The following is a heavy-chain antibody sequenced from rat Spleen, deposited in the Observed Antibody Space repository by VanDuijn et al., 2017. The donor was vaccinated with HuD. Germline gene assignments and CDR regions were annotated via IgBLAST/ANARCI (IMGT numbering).Heavy chain of an antibody. CDR1: GFTFSDYG. J-gene: IGHJ3*01. V-gene: IGHV5S13*01. Sequence: EVQLVESDGGLVQPGRSLKLSCAASGFTFSDYGVAWVRQTPTKGLEWVASISTGGGNTYYRDSVRGRFTIARDDAKSTLSLQMDSLRSEDTATYYCARHGLYSNYGWFAYWGQGTLVTVSS. CDR2: ISTGGGNT. CDR3: ARHGLYSNYGWFAY. D-gene: IGHD1-10*01.